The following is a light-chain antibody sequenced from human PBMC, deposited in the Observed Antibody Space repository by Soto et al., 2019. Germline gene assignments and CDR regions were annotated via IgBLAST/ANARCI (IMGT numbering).Light chain of an antibody. CDR2: DNN. V-gene: IGLV1-51*01. Sequence: QSVLTQPPSVSSAPGQKVTISCSGSSFNIGNNYVSWYQQLPGTAPKLLIYDNNKRPSGIPDRVSASKSGTSATLGITGLQTGDEADYYCGTWDSSLSAYVFGTGTKLPVL. J-gene: IGLJ1*01. CDR3: GTWDSSLSAYV. CDR1: SFNIGNNY.